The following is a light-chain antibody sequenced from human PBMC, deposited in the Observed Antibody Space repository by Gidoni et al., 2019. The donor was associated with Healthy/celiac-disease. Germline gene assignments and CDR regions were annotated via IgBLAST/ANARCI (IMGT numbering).Light chain of an antibody. CDR1: QSISIW. Sequence: DIQMTQSPSTLSASVGDRVTITCRASQSISIWLAWYQQQPGKAPKLLIYKASSLESGVPSSFSGSGSGTEFTLTISSLQPDDFATYYCQQYNTYSSWTFGQGTKVEIK. CDR2: KAS. J-gene: IGKJ1*01. V-gene: IGKV1-5*03. CDR3: QQYNTYSSWT.